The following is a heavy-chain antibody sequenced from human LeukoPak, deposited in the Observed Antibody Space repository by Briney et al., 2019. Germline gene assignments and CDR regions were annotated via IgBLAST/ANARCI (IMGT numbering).Heavy chain of an antibody. D-gene: IGHD2-2*01. CDR2: IIPILGIA. CDR3: AREMGGYCSSTSCYGFDY. Sequence: SVKVSCKASGGTFSSYAISWVRQAPGQGLEWMGRIIPILGIANYAQKFQGRVTITADKSTSTAYMELSSLRSEDTAVYYCAREMGGYCSSTSCYGFDYWGQGTLVTVSS. CDR1: GGTFSSYA. V-gene: IGHV1-69*04. J-gene: IGHJ4*02.